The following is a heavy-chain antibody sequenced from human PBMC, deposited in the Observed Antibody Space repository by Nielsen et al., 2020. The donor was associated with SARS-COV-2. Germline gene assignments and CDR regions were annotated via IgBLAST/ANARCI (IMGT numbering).Heavy chain of an antibody. CDR2: IYSGGST. J-gene: IGHJ6*02. CDR1: GFTVSANY. D-gene: IGHD6-19*01. Sequence: GESLKISCAASGFTVSANYMSWVRQAPGKGLEWVSVIYSGGSTYYADSVKGRFTISRDNSKKTLYLQMNSLRAEDTALYYCAKDVAVSSGWLYYYYGMDVWGQGTTVTVSS. V-gene: IGHV3-53*01. CDR3: AKDVAVSSGWLYYYYGMDV.